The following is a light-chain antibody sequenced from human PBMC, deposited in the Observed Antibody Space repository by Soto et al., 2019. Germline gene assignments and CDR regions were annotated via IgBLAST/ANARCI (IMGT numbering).Light chain of an antibody. CDR1: QGISNF. CDR3: QKYDSAPFT. J-gene: IGKJ3*01. Sequence: DIQMTQSPSSLSASVGDRLTITCRASQGISNFLVWYQQEPGKVPKVLIYAASTLQSGVPSRFSGSGSGTDFTLTISSLQPEDVATYYCQKYDSAPFTFGPGTKVDIK. CDR2: AAS. V-gene: IGKV1-27*01.